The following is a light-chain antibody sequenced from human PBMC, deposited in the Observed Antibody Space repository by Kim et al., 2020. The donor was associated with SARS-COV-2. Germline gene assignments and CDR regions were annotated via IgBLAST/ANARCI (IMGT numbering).Light chain of an antibody. V-gene: IGKV1-16*02. CDR2: GAS. J-gene: IGKJ3*01. Sequence: DLQMTQSPSSLSASVGDRVTISCRASEDIGSFLAWNQQKPGKAPKSLIYGASVLRSGVPSKFSGIKFGTDFTLTISNLQPEDSATYYCQQYNRYPFTFGRGTKVDIK. CDR1: EDIGSF. CDR3: QQYNRYPFT.